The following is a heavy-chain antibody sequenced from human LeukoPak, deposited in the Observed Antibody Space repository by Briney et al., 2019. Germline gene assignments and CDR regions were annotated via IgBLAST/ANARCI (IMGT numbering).Heavy chain of an antibody. J-gene: IGHJ4*02. CDR1: GFTFSIYG. CDR3: AKGYNYDSGDYFDY. CDR2: IRYDGSNK. Sequence: GGSLRLSCAASGFTFSIYGMHWVRQAPGKGLEWVAFIRYDGSNKYYAGSVKGRFTISRDNSKNTLYLQMNSLRAEDSAVYYCAKGYNYDSGDYFDYWAREPWSPSPQ. V-gene: IGHV3-30*02. D-gene: IGHD5-18*01.